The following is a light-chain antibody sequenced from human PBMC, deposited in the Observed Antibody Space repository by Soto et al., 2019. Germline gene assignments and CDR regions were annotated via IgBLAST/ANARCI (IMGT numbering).Light chain of an antibody. CDR3: QQSYSSPPT. V-gene: IGKV1-39*01. J-gene: IGKJ1*01. Sequence: IQISQSPSSLCAAREDRGSVSCLASQSISNHLNWYQQKPGKAPKLLIFAASSLQSGVPSRFSGSRSGPDFTLTISSLQPEDFATYYCQQSYSSPPTFGQATKVDLK. CDR2: AAS. CDR1: QSISNH.